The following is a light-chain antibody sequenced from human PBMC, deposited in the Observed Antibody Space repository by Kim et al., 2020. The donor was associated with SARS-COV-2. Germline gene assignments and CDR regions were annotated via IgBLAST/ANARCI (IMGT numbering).Light chain of an antibody. J-gene: IGLJ2*01. Sequence: VYTVQKARITCSGHTLVPYYVCWYQRKPGQSTVLVIYPDTKRPSGNLERFSGFHSGNTGTLTISGTQAMDEADYYCQACDRNIVVFGGGTQLTVL. V-gene: IGLV3-1*01. CDR1: TLVPYY. CDR3: QACDRNIVV. CDR2: PDT.